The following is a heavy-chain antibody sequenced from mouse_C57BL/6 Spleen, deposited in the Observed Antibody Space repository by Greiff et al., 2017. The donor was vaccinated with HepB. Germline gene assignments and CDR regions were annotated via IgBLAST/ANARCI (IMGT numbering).Heavy chain of an antibody. CDR1: GYTFTSYW. V-gene: IGHV1-59*01. J-gene: IGHJ2*01. Sequence: VQLQQPGAELVRPGTSVKLSCKASGYTFTSYWMHWVKQRPGQGLEWIGVIDPSDSYTNYNQKFKGKATWTVDTSSSTAYMQLSSLTSEDSAVYYCARLNYFDYWGQGTTLTVSS. CDR3: ARLNYFDY. CDR2: IDPSDSYT.